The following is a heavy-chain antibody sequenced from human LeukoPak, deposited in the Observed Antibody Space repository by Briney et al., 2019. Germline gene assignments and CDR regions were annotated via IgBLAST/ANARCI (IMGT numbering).Heavy chain of an antibody. CDR3: ARDQGYDSSGFDAFDI. CDR2: IYYSGST. CDR1: GGSISSGDYY. Sequence: SETLSLTCTVSGGSISSGDYYWSWIRQPPGKGLEWIGYIYYSGSTYYNPSLKSRVTISVDTSKNQFSLKLSSVTAADTAVYYCARDQGYDSSGFDAFDIWGQGTMVTVSS. J-gene: IGHJ3*02. V-gene: IGHV4-30-4*08. D-gene: IGHD3-22*01.